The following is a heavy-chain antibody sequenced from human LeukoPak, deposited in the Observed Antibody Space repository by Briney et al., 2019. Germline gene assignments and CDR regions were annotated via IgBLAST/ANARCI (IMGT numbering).Heavy chain of an antibody. CDR2: INPKSGAT. CDR1: GNTFSDND. V-gene: IGHV1-2*06. Sequence: ASVKVSCKASGNTFSDNDLYWVRQAPGQGLELMGRINPKSGATNYAQKFQDRVTMARDTSISTAYMDSSRLRSDDTAVYYCARERGIVAFDIWGQGTMVTVSS. CDR3: ARERGIVAFDI. D-gene: IGHD2-21*01. J-gene: IGHJ3*02.